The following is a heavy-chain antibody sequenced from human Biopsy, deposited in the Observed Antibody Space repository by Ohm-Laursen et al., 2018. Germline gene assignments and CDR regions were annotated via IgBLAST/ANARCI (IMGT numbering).Heavy chain of an antibody. V-gene: IGHV1-18*04. CDR3: ARVFGGAYYSYAFDI. D-gene: IGHD1-26*01. Sequence: ASVKVSCKASDYTFYSYGITWARRAPGQGLEWMGWTTADEKNSAPKFQGRVTMTTDMSTSTAYMELRGLKSDDTAVYYCARVFGGAYYSYAFDIWGQGTLVIVSS. J-gene: IGHJ3*02. CDR1: DYTFYSYG. CDR2: TTADEK.